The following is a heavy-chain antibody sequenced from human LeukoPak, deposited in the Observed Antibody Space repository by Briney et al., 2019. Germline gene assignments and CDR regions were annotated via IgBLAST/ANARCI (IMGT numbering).Heavy chain of an antibody. CDR1: GFTFSSYE. CDR2: ISSAALST. CDR3: VRDVGDYGFYYFDY. J-gene: IGHJ4*02. D-gene: IGHD4-17*01. Sequence: GGSLRLSCAASGFTFSSYEMNWVRQAPGKGLEWISHISSAALSTYYADSVKGGFTISRDNARNSLYLQMNSLRAEDTAVYYCVRDVGDYGFYYFDYWGQGTLVTVSS. V-gene: IGHV3-48*03.